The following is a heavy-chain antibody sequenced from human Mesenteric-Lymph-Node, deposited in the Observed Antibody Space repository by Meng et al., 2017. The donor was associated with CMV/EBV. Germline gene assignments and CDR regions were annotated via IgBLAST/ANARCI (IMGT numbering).Heavy chain of an antibody. CDR2: INHSGST. D-gene: IGHD4-23*01. CDR3: ARHQRWLKSEGGFNY. J-gene: IGHJ4*02. Sequence: QVQPRQWGAGLLKPSETLSLRCAVYGGSFSCYYWNWLRQPPGKGLEWIGEINHSGSTTYNPSLKSRGTISVETSKNQISLKLSSVTAADTAVYYCARHQRWLKSEGGFNYWGQGTLVTVSS. V-gene: IGHV4-34*01. CDR1: GGSFSCYY.